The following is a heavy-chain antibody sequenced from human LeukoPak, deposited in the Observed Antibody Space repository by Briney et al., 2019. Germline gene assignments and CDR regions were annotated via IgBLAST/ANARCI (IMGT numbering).Heavy chain of an antibody. CDR2: ISGSAGTT. J-gene: IGHJ4*02. Sequence: PGGSLRLSCAASGFTFSGYAMSWVRQAPGKGLEWVSAISGSAGTTYYADSVKGRFTISRDNSKNTLYLQMNSLRAEDTAVYYCAKDLSGYDSFVQFDYWGQGTLVTVSS. CDR1: GFTFSGYA. D-gene: IGHD5-12*01. CDR3: AKDLSGYDSFVQFDY. V-gene: IGHV3-23*01.